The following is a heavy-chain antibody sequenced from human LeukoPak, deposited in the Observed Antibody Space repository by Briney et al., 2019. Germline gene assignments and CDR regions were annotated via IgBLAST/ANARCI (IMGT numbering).Heavy chain of an antibody. CDR2: ISSSGSTI. Sequence: PGGSLRLSCAASGFTFSSYEMNWVRQAPGKGLEWVSYISSSGSTIYYADPVKGRFTISRDNAKNSLYLQMNSLRAEDTGVYFCARDRPATPPYYYYYAMDVWGQGTTVTVSS. J-gene: IGHJ6*02. V-gene: IGHV3-48*03. CDR1: GFTFSSYE. CDR3: ARDRPATPPYYYYYAMDV. D-gene: IGHD5-24*01.